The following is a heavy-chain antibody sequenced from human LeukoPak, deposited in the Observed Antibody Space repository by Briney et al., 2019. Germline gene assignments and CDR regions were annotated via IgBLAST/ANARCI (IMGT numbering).Heavy chain of an antibody. J-gene: IGHJ4*02. CDR2: IYPGDSDT. Sequence: GESLKISCQGSGYSFTSYWSSWVRQMHGKGLEWIGIIYPGDSDTRYSPSFQGQVTISADKSISTAYLQWSSLKASDTAMYYCARRPAGSYQYYFDYWGQGTLVTVSS. V-gene: IGHV5-51*01. D-gene: IGHD1-26*01. CDR1: GYSFTSYW. CDR3: ARRPAGSYQYYFDY.